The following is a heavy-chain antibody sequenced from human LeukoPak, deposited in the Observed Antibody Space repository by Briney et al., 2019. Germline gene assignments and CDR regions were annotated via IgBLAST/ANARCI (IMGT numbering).Heavy chain of an antibody. CDR2: INHSGST. V-gene: IGHV4-34*01. Sequence: SETLSLTCAVYGGSFSGYYWSWIRQPPGKGLEWIGEINHSGSTNYNPSLKSRVTISVDTSKNQFSLKLSSVTAADTAVYYCARRLFDYGDYLGLNWFDPWGQGTLVTVSS. CDR1: GGSFSGYY. D-gene: IGHD4-17*01. J-gene: IGHJ5*02. CDR3: ARRLFDYGDYLGLNWFDP.